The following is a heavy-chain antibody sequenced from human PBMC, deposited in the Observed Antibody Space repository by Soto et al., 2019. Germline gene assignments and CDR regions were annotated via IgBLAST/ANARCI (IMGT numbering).Heavy chain of an antibody. D-gene: IGHD3-9*01. V-gene: IGHV3-23*01. Sequence: GGSLRLSCAASGFTFSSYAMNWVRQSPGKGLEWVSLISGSADRTYYTDSVKGRFTISGDNSMNTLYLQMDSLRAEDTAMYFCARDVGLDSDDFFAYWGQGTQVTVSS. CDR3: ARDVGLDSDDFFAY. CDR2: ISGSADRT. CDR1: GFTFSSYA. J-gene: IGHJ4*02.